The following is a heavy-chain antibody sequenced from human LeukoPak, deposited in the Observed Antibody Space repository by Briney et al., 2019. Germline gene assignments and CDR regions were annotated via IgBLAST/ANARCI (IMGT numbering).Heavy chain of an antibody. V-gene: IGHV4-34*01. J-gene: IGHJ6*03. CDR1: GGSFSDYS. Sequence: SETLSLSCAVYGGSFSDYSWTWIRQPPGKVLQWIGEINHSEGTNHNPSLMSRVNMSVDTYKNQISLEVSSVTAADTAVYYCARVGYSYSINDWSRTGLGAYPTKYYYYMDVWGKGTTVTVSS. CDR3: ARVGYSYSINDWSRTGLGAYPTKYYYYMDV. CDR2: INHSEGT. D-gene: IGHD5-18*01.